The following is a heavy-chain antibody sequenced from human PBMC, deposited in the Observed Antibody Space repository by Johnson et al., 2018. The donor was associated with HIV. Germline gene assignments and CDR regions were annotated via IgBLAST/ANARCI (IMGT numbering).Heavy chain of an antibody. CDR3: AKDEAQTLASAGRDAFDF. CDR2: IRYDGDNK. Sequence: QVQLVESGGGLIQPGGSLRLSCAASGFTFDTYGMHWVRQAPGKGLEWVAVIRYDGDNKYYGDSVKGRFTISRDNSKDTLYLQMNGLRPEDTAVYYCAKDEAQTLASAGRDAFDFWGQGTAVTV. D-gene: IGHD6-13*01. V-gene: IGHV3-30*02. J-gene: IGHJ3*01. CDR1: GFTFDTYG.